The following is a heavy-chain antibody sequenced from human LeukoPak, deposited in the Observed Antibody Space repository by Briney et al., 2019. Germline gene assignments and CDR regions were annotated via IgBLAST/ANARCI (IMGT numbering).Heavy chain of an antibody. Sequence: PSETLSLTCTVSGGSISSYCWSWIRQPAGKGLEWIGRIYTSGSTNYNPSLKSRVTISVDTSKNHLSLKLTSVTAADTAMYYCVYDSSGYYYNFDYWGQGILVTVSS. V-gene: IGHV4-4*07. J-gene: IGHJ4*02. D-gene: IGHD3-22*01. CDR2: IYTSGST. CDR3: VYDSSGYYYNFDY. CDR1: GGSISSYC.